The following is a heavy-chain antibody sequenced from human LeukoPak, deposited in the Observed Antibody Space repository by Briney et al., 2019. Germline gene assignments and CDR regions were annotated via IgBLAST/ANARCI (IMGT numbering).Heavy chain of an antibody. CDR1: GFNFRGQA. D-gene: IGHD3-16*01. Sequence: GGSLRLSCAASGFNFRGQAMSWVRQGPGKGLEWVAGISGRGETTYYADSVKGRFTISRDNSNNTLFLQVNSLRADDTAVYYCAREYVFDYWGQGTLVTVSS. CDR2: ISGRGETT. V-gene: IGHV3-23*01. J-gene: IGHJ4*02. CDR3: AREYVFDY.